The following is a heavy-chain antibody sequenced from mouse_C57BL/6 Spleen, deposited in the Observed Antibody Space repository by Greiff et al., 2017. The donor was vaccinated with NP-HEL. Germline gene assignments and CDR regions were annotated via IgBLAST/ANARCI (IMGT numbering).Heavy chain of an antibody. D-gene: IGHD1-2*01. Sequence: EVQLQQSGAELVRPGASVKLSCTASGFNIKDYYMHWVKQRPEQGLEWIGRIDPEDGDTEYAPKFQGKATMTADTSSNTAYLQLSSLTPGDTAVYYCTKGGVTTAARAAVDYWGQGTSVTVAS. CDR3: TKGGVTTAARAAVDY. J-gene: IGHJ4*01. CDR2: IDPEDGDT. CDR1: GFNIKDYY. V-gene: IGHV14-1*01.